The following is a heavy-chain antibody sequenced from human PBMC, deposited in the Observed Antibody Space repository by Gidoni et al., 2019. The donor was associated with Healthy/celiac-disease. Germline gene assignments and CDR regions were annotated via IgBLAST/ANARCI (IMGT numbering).Heavy chain of an antibody. V-gene: IGHV1-69*01. D-gene: IGHD2-15*01. Sequence: QVQLVQSGAEVKKPGSSVKVSCKASGGTFSSYAISWVRQAPGQGLEWMGGIIPIFGTANYAQKFQGRVTITADESTSTAYMELSSLRSEDTAVYYCARDLYCSGGSCTNPAHPTYYYSMDVWGQGTTVTVSS. J-gene: IGHJ6*02. CDR3: ARDLYCSGGSCTNPAHPTYYYSMDV. CDR1: GGTFSSYA. CDR2: IIPIFGTA.